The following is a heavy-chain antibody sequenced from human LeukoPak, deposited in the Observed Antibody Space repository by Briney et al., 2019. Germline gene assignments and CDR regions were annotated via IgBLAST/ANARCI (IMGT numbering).Heavy chain of an antibody. D-gene: IGHD6-19*01. Sequence: GGSLRLSCAASGFTFTTYAMSWVRQAPGKGLEWVSAIGGSGGHTYYADSVKGRFTISRDNSKNTLYLQMDSLRAEDTALYYCAKVGAGQWLVPIPPHYLDYWGQGTLVTVSS. CDR1: GFTFTTYA. CDR3: AKVGAGQWLVPIPPHYLDY. V-gene: IGHV3-23*01. J-gene: IGHJ4*02. CDR2: IGGSGGHT.